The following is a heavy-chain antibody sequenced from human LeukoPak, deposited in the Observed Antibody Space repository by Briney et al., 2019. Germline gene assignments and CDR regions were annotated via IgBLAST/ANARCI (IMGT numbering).Heavy chain of an antibody. V-gene: IGHV3-23*01. Sequence: GGSLRLSCAASGFTFSSYAMSWVRQAPGKGLEWVSAISGSGGSTYYADSVKGRYTISRDNSKNTLYLQMNSLRAEDTAVYYCAKASSGWDYFDYWGQGTLVTVSS. J-gene: IGHJ4*02. CDR2: ISGSGGST. CDR1: GFTFSSYA. D-gene: IGHD6-19*01. CDR3: AKASSGWDYFDY.